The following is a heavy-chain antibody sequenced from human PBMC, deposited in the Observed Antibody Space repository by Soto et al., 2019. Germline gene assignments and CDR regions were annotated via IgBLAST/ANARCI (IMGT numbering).Heavy chain of an antibody. CDR3: ATYNSGHYYFDMAV. CDR1: GGSVNSYY. J-gene: IGHJ6*02. Sequence: PSETLSLTCTVSGGSVNSYYWSWIRQPAGKGLEWIGRLDTNKNANDNPPPRYRATMTVDTTTNQFSPTLISVTAADTAIYYDATYNSGHYYFDMAVWGHGAPVTVYS. D-gene: IGHD1-20*01. CDR2: LDTNKNA. V-gene: IGHV4-4*07.